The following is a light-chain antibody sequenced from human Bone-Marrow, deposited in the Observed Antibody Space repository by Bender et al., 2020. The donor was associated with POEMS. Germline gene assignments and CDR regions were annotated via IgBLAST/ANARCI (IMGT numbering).Light chain of an antibody. V-gene: IGLV2-14*01. CDR3: SSYTTSITLV. J-gene: IGLJ3*02. CDR1: SSDVGAYEY. CDR2: EVS. Sequence: QSALTQPASVSGSPGQSITISCTGTSSDVGAYEYVSWYQQHPGKAPKLMIYEVSNRPSGVSHRFSGSKSGNTASLTISGLQADDEADYYCSSYTTSITLVFGGGTKLTVL.